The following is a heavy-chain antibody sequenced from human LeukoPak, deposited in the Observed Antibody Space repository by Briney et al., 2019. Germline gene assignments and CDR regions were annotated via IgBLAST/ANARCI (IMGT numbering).Heavy chain of an antibody. CDR1: GGSFSGYY. Sequence: SETLSLTCAVYGGSFSGYYWSWIRQPPGKGLEWIGEINHSGSTNYNPSLKSRVTISVDTSKNQFSLKLSSVTAADTAVYYCARVDYYGSGPLGFDYWGQGTLVTVSS. V-gene: IGHV4-34*01. CDR2: INHSGST. D-gene: IGHD3-10*01. J-gene: IGHJ4*02. CDR3: ARVDYYGSGPLGFDY.